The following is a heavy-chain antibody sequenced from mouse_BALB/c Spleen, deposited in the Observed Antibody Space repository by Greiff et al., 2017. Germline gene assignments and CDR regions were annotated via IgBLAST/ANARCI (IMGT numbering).Heavy chain of an antibody. Sequence: QVQLQQSGAELARPGASVKLSCKASGYTFTSYWIEWVKQRPGHGLEWIGEILPGSGSTNYNEKFKGKATFTADTSSNTAYMQLSSLTSEDSAVYYCARGYGNYEVDYWGQGTTLTVSS. CDR3: ARGYGNYEVDY. CDR2: ILPGSGST. V-gene: IGHV1-9*01. J-gene: IGHJ2*01. D-gene: IGHD2-10*02. CDR1: GYTFTSYW.